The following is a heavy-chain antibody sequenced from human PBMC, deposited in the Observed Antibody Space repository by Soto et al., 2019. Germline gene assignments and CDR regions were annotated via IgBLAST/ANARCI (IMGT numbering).Heavy chain of an antibody. CDR2: ISSSGSTI. CDR3: ARDSSLLLTSGAFDI. V-gene: IGHV3-48*03. D-gene: IGHD2-21*01. Sequence: GGSLRLSCSASGFTFSSYEMNWVRQAPGKGLEWVSYISSSGSTIYYADSVKGRFTISRDNAKNSLYLQMNSLRAEDTAVYYCARDSSLLLTSGAFDIWGERTMVTVS. CDR1: GFTFSSYE. J-gene: IGHJ3*02.